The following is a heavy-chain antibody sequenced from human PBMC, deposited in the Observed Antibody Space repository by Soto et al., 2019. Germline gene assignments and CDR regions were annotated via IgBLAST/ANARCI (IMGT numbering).Heavy chain of an antibody. D-gene: IGHD5-18*01. CDR2: ISENSYHT. CDR3: ARRYSAQDH. Sequence: QVKLVESGGGVVEPGGSLRLSCAVSGFAFENYYMTWIRQAPGKGLEWLSDISENSYHTNIADSIKGRFTISRDNAKKSLYLQMDGLRVEDTAVYYRARRYSAQDHWGRGTLVIVSS. V-gene: IGHV3-11*05. J-gene: IGHJ4*02. CDR1: GFAFENYY.